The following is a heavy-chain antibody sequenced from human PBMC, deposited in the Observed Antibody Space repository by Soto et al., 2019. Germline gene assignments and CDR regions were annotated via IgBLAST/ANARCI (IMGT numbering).Heavy chain of an antibody. D-gene: IGHD3-22*01. J-gene: IGHJ4*02. CDR2: ISVSGNNA. V-gene: IGHV3-23*01. CDR1: GFAFSTFA. Sequence: LRLSCAASGFAFSTFAMTWVRQAPGKGLEWVAAISVSGNNAYYADSVKGRFTISRDNSQNSVFLQMSSLRADDTAVYYCARDQLRPGILYSLGVLLPEYGLWGQGTLVTVSS. CDR3: ARDQLRPGILYSLGVLLPEYGL.